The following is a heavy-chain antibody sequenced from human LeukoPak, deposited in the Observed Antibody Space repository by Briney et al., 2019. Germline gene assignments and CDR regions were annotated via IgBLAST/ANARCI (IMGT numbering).Heavy chain of an antibody. CDR3: ARGTVTMVDY. J-gene: IGHJ4*02. CDR2: ISSSGSTI. Sequence: GGSLRLSCAASGFNFSNYAMTWVRQAPGKGLEWVSYISSSGSTIYYADSVKGRFTISRDNAKNSLYLQMNSLRAEDTAVYYCARGTVTMVDYWGQGTLVTVSS. D-gene: IGHD3-10*01. V-gene: IGHV3-48*04. CDR1: GFNFSNYA.